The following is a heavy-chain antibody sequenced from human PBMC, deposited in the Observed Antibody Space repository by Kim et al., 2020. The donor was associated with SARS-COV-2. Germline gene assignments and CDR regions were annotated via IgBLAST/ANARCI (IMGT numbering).Heavy chain of an antibody. CDR3: ARGRGGKTYYYYGMDV. Sequence: SETLSLTCAVYGGSFSGYYWSWIRQPPGKGLEWIGEINHSGSTNYNPSLKSRVTISVDTSKNQFSLKLSSVTAADTAVYYCARGRGGKTYYYYGMDVWGQGTTVTVSS. J-gene: IGHJ6*02. V-gene: IGHV4-34*01. CDR2: INHSGST. CDR1: GGSFSGYY. D-gene: IGHD3-16*01.